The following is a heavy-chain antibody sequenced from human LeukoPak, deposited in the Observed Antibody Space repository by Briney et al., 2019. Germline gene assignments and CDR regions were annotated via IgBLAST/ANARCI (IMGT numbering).Heavy chain of an antibody. CDR3: AREAYYDILTGYSPHYFDY. D-gene: IGHD3-9*01. CDR1: GGSTSSGGYY. CDR2: IYYSGST. V-gene: IGHV4-31*03. Sequence: PSQTLSLTCTVSGGSTSSGGYYWSGIRQHPGKGLEWIGYIYYSGSTYYNPSLKSRVTISVDTSKNQFSLKLSSVTAADTAVYYCAREAYYDILTGYSPHYFDYWGQGTLVTVSS. J-gene: IGHJ4*02.